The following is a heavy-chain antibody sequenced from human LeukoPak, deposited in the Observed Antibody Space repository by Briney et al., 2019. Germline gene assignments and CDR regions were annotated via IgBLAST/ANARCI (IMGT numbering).Heavy chain of an antibody. CDR2: ISYDGSNK. J-gene: IGHJ4*02. D-gene: IGHD3-10*01. V-gene: IGHV3-30-3*01. Sequence: GGSLRLSCAASGFTFTSYWMHWVRQAPGKGLEWVAVISYDGSNKYYADSVKGRFTISRDNFKNTLYLQMNSLRAEDTAVYYCVREGDYYGSGSYGYWGQGTLVTVSS. CDR3: VREGDYYGSGSYGY. CDR1: GFTFTSYW.